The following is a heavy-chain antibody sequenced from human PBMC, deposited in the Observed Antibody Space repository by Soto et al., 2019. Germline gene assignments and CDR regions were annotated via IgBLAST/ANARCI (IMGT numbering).Heavy chain of an antibody. J-gene: IGHJ4*02. V-gene: IGHV3-23*01. CDR2: ISGSGGST. Sequence: GGSLRLSCAASGFTFSSYAMSWVRQAPGKGLEWVSAISGSGGSTYYADSVKGRFTISRDNSKNTLYLQMNSLRAEDTAVYYWAKPVRIAAAGRTELDYWGQGTLVTVSS. CDR1: GFTFSSYA. D-gene: IGHD6-13*01. CDR3: AKPVRIAAAGRTELDY.